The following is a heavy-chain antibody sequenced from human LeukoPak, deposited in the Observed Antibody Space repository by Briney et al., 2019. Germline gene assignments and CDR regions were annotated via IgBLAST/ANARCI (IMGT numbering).Heavy chain of an antibody. V-gene: IGHV3-53*01. CDR3: ASLEGGPSDGR. J-gene: IGHJ4*02. Sequence: PGGSLRLSCEVSGFPVRSRYMTWVPQPPGKGLECVAVIYSGGTTYHIDSVKGRFTISRDISKSTMYLEMNNLRVEDTAIYYCASLEGGPSDGRWGQGTLVTVSS. CDR1: GFPVRSRY. CDR2: IYSGGTT. D-gene: IGHD3-3*01.